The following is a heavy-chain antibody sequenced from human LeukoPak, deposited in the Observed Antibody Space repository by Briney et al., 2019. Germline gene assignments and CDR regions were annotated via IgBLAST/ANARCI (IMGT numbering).Heavy chain of an antibody. V-gene: IGHV4-59*01. CDR1: GGSISSYY. J-gene: IGHJ6*02. CDR3: ACSGYSSSWYYYYGMGV. Sequence: PSETLSLTCTVSGGSISSYYWSWIRQPPGKELEWSGYIYYSGSTNYNPSLKSRVTISVDTSKNQFSLKLSSVTAADTAVYYCACSGYSSSWYYYYGMGVWGQGTTVTVSS. D-gene: IGHD6-13*01. CDR2: IYYSGST.